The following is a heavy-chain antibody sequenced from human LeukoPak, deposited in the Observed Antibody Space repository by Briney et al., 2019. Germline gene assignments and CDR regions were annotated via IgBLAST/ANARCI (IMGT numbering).Heavy chain of an antibody. CDR1: GFTFSSYA. J-gene: IGHJ5*02. CDR3: TTDVNRFMVTASS. CDR2: IRSKTDGGAS. Sequence: GGSLRLSCAASGFTFSSYAMSWVRQAPGKGLEWVGRIRSKTDGGASEYAAPVKGRFSTSRDDSNNTLYLEMISLKAEDTAIYYCTTDVNRFMVTASSWGQGTLVTVSS. D-gene: IGHD2-21*02. V-gene: IGHV3-15*01.